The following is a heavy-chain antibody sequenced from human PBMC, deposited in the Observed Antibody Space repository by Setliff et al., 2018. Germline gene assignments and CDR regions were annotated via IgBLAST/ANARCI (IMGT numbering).Heavy chain of an antibody. CDR3: ARATPDGYYHYTSGYVDH. CDR1: GFTFSGYY. D-gene: IGHD3-22*01. J-gene: IGHJ4*02. Sequence: GGSLRLSCAASGFTFSGYYMQWVRQAPGKGLEWVSYIGGSGNNTNYAEAVKGRFTISRENTRNSLFLQMNSLRVEDAALYYCARATPDGYYHYTSGYVDHWGRGTLVTVS. CDR2: IGGSGNNT. V-gene: IGHV3-21*05.